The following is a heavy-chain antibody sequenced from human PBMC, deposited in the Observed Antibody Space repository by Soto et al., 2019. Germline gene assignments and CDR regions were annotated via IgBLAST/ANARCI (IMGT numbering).Heavy chain of an antibody. CDR2: INSDGSST. CDR1: GFTLGGHG. J-gene: IGHJ3*02. D-gene: IGHD3-16*01. Sequence: GGSKRLSCGAAGFTLGGHGGHWVRQAPGKGLVWVSRINSDGSSTSYADSVKGRFTISRDNAKNTLYLQMNSLRAEDTAVYYCARGQALGGRLKGDAFDICGQGTMVTVSS. V-gene: IGHV3-74*01. CDR3: ARGQALGGRLKGDAFDI.